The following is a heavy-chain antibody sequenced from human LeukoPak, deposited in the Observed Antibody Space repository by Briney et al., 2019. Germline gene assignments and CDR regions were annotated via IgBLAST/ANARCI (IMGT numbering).Heavy chain of an antibody. CDR3: ARVLEYCSSTSCPPSYDAFDI. D-gene: IGHD2-2*01. Sequence: GGSLRLSCAASGFTFSSYSMNWVRQAPGKGLEWVSSISSSSSYIYYADSVKGRFTISRDNAKNSLYLQMNSLRAEDTAVYYCARVLEYCSSTSCPPSYDAFDIWGQGTMVTVSS. V-gene: IGHV3-21*01. CDR2: ISSSSSYI. CDR1: GFTFSSYS. J-gene: IGHJ3*02.